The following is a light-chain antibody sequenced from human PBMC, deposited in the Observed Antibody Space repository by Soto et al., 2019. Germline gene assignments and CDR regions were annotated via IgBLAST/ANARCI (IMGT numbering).Light chain of an antibody. J-gene: IGLJ2*01. CDR1: SSNIGNNY. CDR3: ATWDSSLSAGV. Sequence: QSVLTQPPSVSAAPGQKVTISCSGSSSNIGNNYVFWYQQLPGTAPKLLIYDNDKRPSGIPDRFSGSKSGTSATLGITGLQTGDEADYHCATWDSSLSAGVFGGGTKLTVL. CDR2: DND. V-gene: IGLV1-51*01.